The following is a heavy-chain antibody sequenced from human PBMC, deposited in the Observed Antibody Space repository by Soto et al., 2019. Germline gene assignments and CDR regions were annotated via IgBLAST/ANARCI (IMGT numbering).Heavy chain of an antibody. Sequence: KTSETLSLTCTVSGGTINSGGYYWTWIRQNPGKGLECIGYIYYTGSATYNPSLRSRLTISVDTSKNQFSLRLTSVTAADTAVYYCARLRSSSGFRHFDYWGQGTPVTVSS. CDR1: GGTINSGGYY. CDR3: ARLRSSSGFRHFDY. V-gene: IGHV4-31*03. D-gene: IGHD3-22*01. J-gene: IGHJ4*02. CDR2: IYYTGSA.